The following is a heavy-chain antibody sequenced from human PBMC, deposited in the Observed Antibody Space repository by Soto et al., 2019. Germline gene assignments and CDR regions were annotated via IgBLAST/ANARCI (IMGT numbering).Heavy chain of an antibody. D-gene: IGHD3-22*01. J-gene: IGHJ3*02. V-gene: IGHV1-69*01. CDR2: IIPIFGTA. CDR1: GGTFSSYA. CDR3: ARGAWDSSGYYNTIWGAFDI. Sequence: QVQLVQSGAEVKKPGSSVKVSCKASGGTFSSYAISWVRQAPGQGLEWMGGIIPIFGTANYAQKFQGRVTITADESTSTDCMELSRLRSEDTAVYYCARGAWDSSGYYNTIWGAFDIWGQGTMVTVSS.